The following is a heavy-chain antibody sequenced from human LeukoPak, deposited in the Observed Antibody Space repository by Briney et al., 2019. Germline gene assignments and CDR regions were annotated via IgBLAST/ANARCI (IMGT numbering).Heavy chain of an antibody. CDR1: GFTVSSNY. Sequence: GGSLRLSCAASGFTVSSNYMSWVRQAPGKGLEWVSVIYNVGSTFYADSVKGRFTISRDNSKNTLFLQMNSLRAEDTAVYYRVNSVMVSGVIRPYWGQGTLVTVSS. CDR2: IYNVGST. V-gene: IGHV3-66*01. D-gene: IGHD3-10*01. CDR3: VNSVMVSGVIRPY. J-gene: IGHJ4*02.